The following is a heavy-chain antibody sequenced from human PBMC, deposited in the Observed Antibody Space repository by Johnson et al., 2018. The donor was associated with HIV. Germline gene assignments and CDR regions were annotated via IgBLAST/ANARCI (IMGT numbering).Heavy chain of an antibody. J-gene: IGHJ3*02. CDR3: ARDRGYSGSYTGAFDI. Sequence: VQLVQSGGVVVQPGGSLRLSCAASGFTFDDYGMSWVRQAPGKGLEWVSGINWNGGSTGYADSVKGRFTISRDNAKNSLYVQMKSLRAEDTALYYCARDRGYSGSYTGAFDIWGQGTMVTVSS. V-gene: IGHV3-20*04. CDR1: GFTFDDYG. D-gene: IGHD1-26*01. CDR2: INWNGGST.